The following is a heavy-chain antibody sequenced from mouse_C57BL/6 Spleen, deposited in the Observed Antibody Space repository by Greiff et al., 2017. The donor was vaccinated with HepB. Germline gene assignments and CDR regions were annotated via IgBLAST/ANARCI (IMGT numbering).Heavy chain of an antibody. CDR1: GYTFTSYW. V-gene: IGHV1-5*01. Sequence: EVQGVESGTVLARPGASVKMSCKTSGYTFTSYWMHWVKQRPGQGLEWIGAIYPGNSDTSYNQKFKGKAKLTAVTSASTAYMEVSSLTNEDSAVYYCTITTVVQGAMDYWGQGTSVTVSS. CDR2: IYPGNSDT. D-gene: IGHD1-1*01. J-gene: IGHJ4*01. CDR3: TITTVVQGAMDY.